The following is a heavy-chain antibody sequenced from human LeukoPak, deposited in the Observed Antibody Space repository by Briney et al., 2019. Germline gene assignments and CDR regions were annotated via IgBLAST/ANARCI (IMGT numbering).Heavy chain of an antibody. Sequence: GGSLRLSCAASGFTFSSYAMSWVRQAPGKGLEWVSAISSSGGSTYYADSVKGRFTISRDNSRNTLYLQMNSLRAEDTAVYYCAKDHCSSSSCNGDYWGQGILVTVSS. V-gene: IGHV3-23*01. J-gene: IGHJ4*02. CDR1: GFTFSSYA. D-gene: IGHD2-2*01. CDR3: AKDHCSSSSCNGDY. CDR2: ISSSGGST.